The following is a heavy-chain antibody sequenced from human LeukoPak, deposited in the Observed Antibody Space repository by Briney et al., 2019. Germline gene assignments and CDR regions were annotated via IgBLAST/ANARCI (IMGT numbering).Heavy chain of an antibody. V-gene: IGHV3-13*01. Sequence: PGGSLRLSCAASGFTFSNYDMHWVRQATGKGLEWVSAIGTAGATYYSGSVKGRFTISRENAKSSLYLQMNSLRAEGTAIYYCARRICTNGVCYPLDYWGQGTLVTVSS. CDR1: GFTFSNYD. CDR3: ARRICTNGVCYPLDY. J-gene: IGHJ4*02. CDR2: IGTAGAT. D-gene: IGHD2-8*01.